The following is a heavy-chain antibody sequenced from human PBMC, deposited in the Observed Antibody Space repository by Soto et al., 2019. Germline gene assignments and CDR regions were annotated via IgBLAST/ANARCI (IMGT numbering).Heavy chain of an antibody. CDR1: GGSISSGGYS. CDR2: IYHSGST. J-gene: IGHJ4*02. CDR3: ARGVAAPPDFDY. D-gene: IGHD6-6*01. V-gene: IGHV4-30-2*01. Sequence: QLQLQESGSGLVKPSQTLSLTCAVSGGSISSGGYSWSWIRQPPGQGLEWIGYIYHSGSTYYNPSPTSRVTISVDRSKNQFSLKLSSVTAADTAVYYCARGVAAPPDFDYWGQGTLVTVSS.